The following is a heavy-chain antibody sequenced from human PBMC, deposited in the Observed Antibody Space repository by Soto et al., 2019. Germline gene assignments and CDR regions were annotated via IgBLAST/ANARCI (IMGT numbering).Heavy chain of an antibody. D-gene: IGHD3-3*01. CDR3: AKGYDFWSGYFLAHFDY. CDR1: GFTFSSYG. V-gene: IGHV3-33*06. Sequence: GGSLRLSCAASGFTFSSYGMHWVRQAPGKGLEWVAVIWYDGSNKYYADSVKGRFTISRDNSKNTLYLQMNSLRAEDTAVYYCAKGYDFWSGYFLAHFDYWGQGTLVTVSS. J-gene: IGHJ4*02. CDR2: IWYDGSNK.